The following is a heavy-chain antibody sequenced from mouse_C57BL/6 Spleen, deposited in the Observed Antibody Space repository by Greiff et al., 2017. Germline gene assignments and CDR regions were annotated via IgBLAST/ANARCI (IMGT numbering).Heavy chain of an antibody. CDR3: ARSGISDGYYFDY. CDR1: GYAFSSSW. Sequence: QVQLKQSGPELVKPGASVKISCKASGYAFSSSWLNWVKQRTGKGLEWIGRIYPGEGDTNYNGKLKGKATLTADKSSSTAYMQLSSLTSDDSAVYFCARSGISDGYYFDYWCQGTTLTVSS. D-gene: IGHD2-3*01. CDR2: IYPGEGDT. V-gene: IGHV1-82*01. J-gene: IGHJ2*01.